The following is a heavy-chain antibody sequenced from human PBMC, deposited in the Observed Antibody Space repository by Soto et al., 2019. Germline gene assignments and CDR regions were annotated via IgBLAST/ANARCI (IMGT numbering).Heavy chain of an antibody. D-gene: IGHD6-13*01. J-gene: IGHJ4*02. V-gene: IGHV3-64D*08. CDR3: VKDASGRRSSRSPRFDY. CDR1: GFTFSSYA. Sequence: EVQLVESGGGLVQPGGSLRLSCSASGFTFSSYAMHWVRQAPGKGLEYVSAISSNGGSTYYADSVKGRFTISRDNSKNTLYLQMSSLRAEDTAVYYCVKDASGRRSSRSPRFDYWGQGTLVTVSS. CDR2: ISSNGGST.